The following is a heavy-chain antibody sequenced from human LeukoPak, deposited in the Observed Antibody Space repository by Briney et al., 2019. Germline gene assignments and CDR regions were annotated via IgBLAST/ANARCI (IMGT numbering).Heavy chain of an antibody. V-gene: IGHV4-31*03. J-gene: IGHJ4*02. CDR3: ARVKRDWNYVDY. D-gene: IGHD1-1*01. CDR1: GGSISSGGYY. CDR2: IYYSGST. Sequence: PSETLSLTCTVSGGSISSGGYYWSWIRRHPGKGLEWIGYIYYSGSTYYNPSLKSRVTISVDTSKNQFSLKLSSVTAADTAVYYCARVKRDWNYVDYWGQGTLVTVSS.